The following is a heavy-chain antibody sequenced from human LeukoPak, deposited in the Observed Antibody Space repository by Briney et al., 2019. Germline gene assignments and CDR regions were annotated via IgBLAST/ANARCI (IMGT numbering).Heavy chain of an antibody. CDR1: GFTFSSYG. CDR2: ISYDGSNK. D-gene: IGHD2/OR15-2a*01. CDR3: ARDSRIPDQYYFDY. Sequence: GGSLRLSCAASGFTFSSYGMHWVRQAPGKGLEWVAVISYDGSNKYYADSVKGRFTISRDNAKNSLYLQMNSLRAEDTAVYYCARDSRIPDQYYFDYWGQGTLVTVSS. V-gene: IGHV3-30*03. J-gene: IGHJ4*02.